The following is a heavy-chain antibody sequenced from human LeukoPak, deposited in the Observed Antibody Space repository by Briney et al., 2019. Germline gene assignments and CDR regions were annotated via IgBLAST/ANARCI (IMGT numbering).Heavy chain of an antibody. CDR3: AKDGPLLWFGPTDA. CDR1: GFTFSTYG. V-gene: IGHV3-23*01. CDR2: VSSTGSGT. J-gene: IGHJ5*02. Sequence: GGSLRLSCVASGFTFSTYGMSWVRQAPGKGLEWVAAVSSTGSGTYYPDSLRGRFIISRDNSQNTVFLQMNSLRPEDTAFYFCAKDGPLLWFGPTDAWGQGILVTVSS. D-gene: IGHD3-10*01.